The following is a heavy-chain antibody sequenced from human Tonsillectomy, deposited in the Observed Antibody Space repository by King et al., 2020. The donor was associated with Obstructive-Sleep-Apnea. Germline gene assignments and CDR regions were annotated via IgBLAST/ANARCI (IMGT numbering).Heavy chain of an antibody. CDR2: ISSTGTNT. CDR1: GFTFSSYS. V-gene: IGHV3-48*04. CDR3: AGDSPMWQTYYYYAMDV. J-gene: IGHJ6*02. D-gene: IGHD2-21*01. Sequence: VQLVESGGGLVQPGGSLRLSCAASGFTFSSYSMNWVRQAPGKGLEWVSYISSTGTNTYYADSVKGRFTISRDNAKNSLYLQMNSLRAEDTAVYYCAGDSPMWQTYYYYAMDVWGQGTTVTVSS.